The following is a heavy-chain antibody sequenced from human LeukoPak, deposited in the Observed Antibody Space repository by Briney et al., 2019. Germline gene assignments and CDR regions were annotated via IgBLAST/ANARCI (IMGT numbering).Heavy chain of an antibody. CDR3: AKEGVNYGSGSYSDY. CDR2: ISGSGGST. Sequence: GGSLRLSCAASGFTFSSYGMHWVRQAPGKGLEWVSAISGSGGSTYYADSVKGRFTISRDNSKNTLYLQMNSLRAEDTAVYYCAKEGVNYGSGSYSDYWGQGTLVTVSS. D-gene: IGHD3-10*01. V-gene: IGHV3-23*01. CDR1: GFTFSSYG. J-gene: IGHJ4*02.